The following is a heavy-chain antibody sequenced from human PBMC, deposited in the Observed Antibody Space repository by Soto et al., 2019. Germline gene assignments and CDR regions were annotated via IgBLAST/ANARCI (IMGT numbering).Heavy chain of an antibody. CDR3: AKDRLAGNFDY. V-gene: IGHV3-48*01. Sequence: GGSLRLSCAASGFTFSSYSMNWVRQAPGKGLEWVSYISSSSNSIYYADSVKGRFTISRDNSKNTLYLQMNGLRVEDTAVYYCAKDRLAGNFDYWGQGTQVTVSS. J-gene: IGHJ4*02. CDR1: GFTFSSYS. CDR2: ISSSSNSI.